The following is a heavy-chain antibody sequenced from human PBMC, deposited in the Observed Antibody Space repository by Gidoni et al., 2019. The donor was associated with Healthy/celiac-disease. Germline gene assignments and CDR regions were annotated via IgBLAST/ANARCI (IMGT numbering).Heavy chain of an antibody. J-gene: IGHJ6*02. CDR3: ARGKGSGYGLRGYYYGMDV. CDR1: GGSISSSNW. V-gene: IGHV4-4*02. D-gene: IGHD5-12*01. Sequence: QVQLQESGPGLVQPSGTMSLHCAVSGGSISSSNWRSWVRQPPGKGLEWIGEIYHSGSTNYNPSLKSRVTISVDKSKNQFSLKLSSVTAADTAVYYCARGKGSGYGLRGYYYGMDVWGQGTTVTVSS. CDR2: IYHSGST.